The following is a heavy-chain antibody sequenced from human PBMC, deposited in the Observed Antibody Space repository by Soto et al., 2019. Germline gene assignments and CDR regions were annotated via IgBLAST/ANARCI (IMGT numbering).Heavy chain of an antibody. V-gene: IGHV3-30*04. CDR3: EKGGIIVR. Sequence: QVQLVESGGGAVQPGTSLRLSCAASTFNFTSYAMHWVRQAPGKGLERVAVISYDGRDKFYADSVKGRFTISRDNSKHTLYLHMNSLRTDDTAMSHCEKGGIIVRWGQGTLVTVSS. J-gene: IGHJ4*02. D-gene: IGHD3-22*01. CDR1: TFNFTSYA. CDR2: ISYDGRDK.